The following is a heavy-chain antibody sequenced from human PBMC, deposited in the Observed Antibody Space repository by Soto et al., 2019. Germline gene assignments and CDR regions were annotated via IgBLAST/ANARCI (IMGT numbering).Heavy chain of an antibody. CDR3: ATYYYASGTYSHLFGH. CDR1: GGSISNDVYY. V-gene: IGHV4-31*03. Sequence: QVQLQESGPGLGKPSQTLSLTCIVSGGSISNDVYYWSWIRQHPGKGLEWIGYKHYSGITYLNPTLKSRVMISVDTSQNQFSLRLSSVTAADTAVYYCATYYYASGTYSHLFGHWGQGTLFTVSS. D-gene: IGHD3-10*01. CDR2: KHYSGIT. J-gene: IGHJ4*02.